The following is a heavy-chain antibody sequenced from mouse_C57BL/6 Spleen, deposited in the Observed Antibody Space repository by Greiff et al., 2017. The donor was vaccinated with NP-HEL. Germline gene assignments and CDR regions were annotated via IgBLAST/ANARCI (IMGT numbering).Heavy chain of an antibody. D-gene: IGHD4-1*01. CDR3: ARRGWDNAMDY. CDR1: GYSITSGYY. J-gene: IGHJ4*01. V-gene: IGHV3-6*01. CDR2: ISYDGSN. Sequence: EVKLMESGPGLVKPSQSLSLTCSVTGYSITSGYYWNWIRQFPGNKLERMGYISYDGSNNYNPSLKNRISITHDTSKNQFFLKLNSVTTEDTATYYCARRGWDNAMDYWGQGTSVTVSS.